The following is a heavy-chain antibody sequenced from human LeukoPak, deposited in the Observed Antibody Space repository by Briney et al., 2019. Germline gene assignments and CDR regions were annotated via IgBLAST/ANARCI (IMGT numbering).Heavy chain of an antibody. J-gene: IGHJ4*02. CDR3: ARSNYGALPDY. CDR2: ISAYNGNT. CDR1: GYTFTSYG. V-gene: IGHV1-18*01. D-gene: IGHD4-11*01. Sequence: ASVKVSCKASGYTFTSYGVSWVRQAPGQGLEWMGWISAYNGNTNYAQKFQGRVTITADESTSTAYMELSSLRSEDTAVYYCARSNYGALPDYWGQGTLVTVSS.